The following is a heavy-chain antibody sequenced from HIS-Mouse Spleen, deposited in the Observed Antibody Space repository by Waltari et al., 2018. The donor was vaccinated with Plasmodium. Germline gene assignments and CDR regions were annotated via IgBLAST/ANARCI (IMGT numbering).Heavy chain of an antibody. D-gene: IGHD3-9*01. CDR3: AREDILTGYYNDYWYFDL. CDR1: GFTFSYYR. V-gene: IGHV3-21*01. Sequence: GGGLVKPGGSLRLSCAASGFTFSYYRMNWVRQAPGKGLEWVSSISSSSSYIYYADSVKGRFTISRDNAKNSLYLQMNSLRAEDTAVYYCAREDILTGYYNDYWYFDLWGRGSLVTVSS. CDR2: ISSSSSYI. J-gene: IGHJ2*01.